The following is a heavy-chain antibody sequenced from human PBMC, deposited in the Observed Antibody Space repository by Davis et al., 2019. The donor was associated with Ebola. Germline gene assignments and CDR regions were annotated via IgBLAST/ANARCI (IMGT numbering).Heavy chain of an antibody. Sequence: MPSETLSLTCAVYGGSFSGYYWSWIRQPPGKGLEWIGEINHSGSTNYNPSLKSRVTISVDTSKNQFSLKLSSVTAADTAVYYCASLGSSSWYGAFDIWGQGTMVTVSS. V-gene: IGHV4-34*01. CDR1: GGSFSGYY. CDR2: INHSGST. D-gene: IGHD6-13*01. CDR3: ASLGSSSWYGAFDI. J-gene: IGHJ3*02.